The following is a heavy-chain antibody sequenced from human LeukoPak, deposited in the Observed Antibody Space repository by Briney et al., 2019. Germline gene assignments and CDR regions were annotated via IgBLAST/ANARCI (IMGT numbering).Heavy chain of an antibody. CDR1: GFNVSAKS. D-gene: IGHD3-10*01. CDR2: IYSTDIT. CDR3: ARSPHALWFGGGAFDY. Sequence: GGSLRLSCAASGFNVSAKSMSWVRQTPEKGLEWVSVIYSTDITAYADSVKGRFSISRDNSKNILALQMNSLRVEDTAVYYCARSPHALWFGGGAFDYWGQGTLVTVSS. J-gene: IGHJ4*02. V-gene: IGHV3-53*01.